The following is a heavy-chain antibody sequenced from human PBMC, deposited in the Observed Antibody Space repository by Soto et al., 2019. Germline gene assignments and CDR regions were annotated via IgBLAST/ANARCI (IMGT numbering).Heavy chain of an antibody. V-gene: IGHV2-5*02. CDR3: AHSASRWPLGY. D-gene: IGHD4-17*01. J-gene: IGHJ4*02. CDR1: GFSLSTSGVG. Sequence: QITLKESGPTLVKPTQTLTLTCTFSGFSLSTSGVGVVWIRQPPRKALEWLALIYWDDDKRYSPSLKSRLTTTRDTSKNQVVLTVSNMVPVDTASYYCAHSASRWPLGYWGQGTLVTV. CDR2: IYWDDDK.